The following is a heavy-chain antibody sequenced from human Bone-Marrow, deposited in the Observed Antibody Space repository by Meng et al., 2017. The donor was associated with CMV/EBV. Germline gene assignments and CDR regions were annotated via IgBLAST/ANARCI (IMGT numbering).Heavy chain of an antibody. CDR1: GFTFDDYA. CDR3: AKGGIMITFGEGYYFDY. CDR2: ISWNSGSI. V-gene: IGHV3-9*01. J-gene: IGHJ4*02. D-gene: IGHD3-16*01. Sequence: SPKISCAGSGFTFDDYAMHWVRQAPGKGLEWVSGISWNSGSIGYADSVKGRFTIFRDNAKNSLYLEKNSLRGEGTALYYCAKGGIMITFGEGYYFDYWGQGTLVTVSS.